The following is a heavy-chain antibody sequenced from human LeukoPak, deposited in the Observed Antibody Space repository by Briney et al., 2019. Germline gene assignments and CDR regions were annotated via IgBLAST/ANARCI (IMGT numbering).Heavy chain of an antibody. J-gene: IGHJ5*02. D-gene: IGHD3-9*01. CDR3: ARVTLRYFDWSSAGWFDP. CDR2: INHSGST. Sequence: SETLSLTCAVYGGSFSGYYWSWIRQPPGKGLEWTGEINHSGSTNYNPSLKSRVTISVDTSKNQFSLKLSSVTAEDTAVYYCARVTLRYFDWSSAGWFDPWGQGTLVTVSS. V-gene: IGHV4-34*01. CDR1: GGSFSGYY.